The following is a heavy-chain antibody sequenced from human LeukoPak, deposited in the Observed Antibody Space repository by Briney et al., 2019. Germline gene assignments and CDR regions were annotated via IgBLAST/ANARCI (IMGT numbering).Heavy chain of an antibody. CDR3: ARGVRYSGYDSFSPVDY. CDR2: IYYSGST. V-gene: IGHV4-61*01. CDR1: GGSVSSGSYY. D-gene: IGHD5-12*01. Sequence: SETLSLTCTVSGGSVSSGSYYWSWIRQPPGKGLVWIGYIYYSGSTNYSPSPKSRVTISVDTSKNQFSLKLSSVTAADTAVYYCARGVRYSGYDSFSPVDYWGQGTLVAVSS. J-gene: IGHJ4*02.